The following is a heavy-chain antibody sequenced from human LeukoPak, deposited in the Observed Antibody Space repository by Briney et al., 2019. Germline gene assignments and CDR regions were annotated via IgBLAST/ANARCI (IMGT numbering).Heavy chain of an antibody. Sequence: GASVKVSCKASGYTFTSYGISWVRQAPGQGLEWMGWISAYNGNTNYAQKLQGRVIMTTDTSTSTAYMELRSLRSDDTAVYYCARWVRVLRYFDPSGDWFDPWGQGTLVTVSS. J-gene: IGHJ5*02. D-gene: IGHD3-9*01. CDR1: GYTFTSYG. V-gene: IGHV1-18*01. CDR3: ARWVRVLRYFDPSGDWFDP. CDR2: ISAYNGNT.